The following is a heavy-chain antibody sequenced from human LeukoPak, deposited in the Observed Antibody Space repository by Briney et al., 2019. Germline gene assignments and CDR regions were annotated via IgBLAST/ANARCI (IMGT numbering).Heavy chain of an antibody. CDR2: ISYDGDDK. CDR1: GFTFSSYA. V-gene: IGHV3-30*04. CDR3: ATSPGLGYSSSLTGVDY. Sequence: PGGSLRLSCAASGFTFSSYAMYWVRQAPGKGLEWMAIISYDGDDKYYSDSVKGRFTVSRDNSKNTLYLQMNSLRAEDTAVYYCATSPGLGYSSSLTGVDYWGQGTLVTVSS. J-gene: IGHJ4*02. D-gene: IGHD6-6*01.